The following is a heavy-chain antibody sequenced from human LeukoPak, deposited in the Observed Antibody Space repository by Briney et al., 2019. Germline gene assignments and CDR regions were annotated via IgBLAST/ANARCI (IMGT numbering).Heavy chain of an antibody. V-gene: IGHV3-15*01. CDR3: TTDYGHGT. D-gene: IGHD1-1*01. J-gene: IGHJ5*02. CDR2: IRSKTDGGTT. Sequence: GGSLRLSCAASGFTFSSYWMSWVRQAPGKGLEWVGRIRSKTDGGTTDYAAPVKGRLTISRDDSTNTLYLHMNSLKTDDTAVYYCTTDYGHGTWGQGTLVAVSS. CDR1: GFTFSSYW.